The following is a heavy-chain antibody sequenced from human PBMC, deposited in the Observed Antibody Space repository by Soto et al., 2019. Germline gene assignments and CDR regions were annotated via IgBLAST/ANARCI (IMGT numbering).Heavy chain of an antibody. CDR1: GGSISSYY. CDR3: ARTDSSGYYFDY. Sequence: QVQLQESGPGLVKPSETLSLTCTVSGGSISSYYWSWIRQPPGKGLEWIGYIYYSGSTNYNPSLKSRVTISVDTSKNQFSLKLSSVTAADTAVYYCARTDSSGYYFDYWGQGTLVTVSS. CDR2: IYYSGST. V-gene: IGHV4-59*01. D-gene: IGHD3-22*01. J-gene: IGHJ4*02.